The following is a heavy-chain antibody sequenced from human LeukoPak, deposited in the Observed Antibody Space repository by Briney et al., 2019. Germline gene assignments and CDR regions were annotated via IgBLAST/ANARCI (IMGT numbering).Heavy chain of an antibody. CDR1: GGSFSGYY. CDR2: INHSGST. J-gene: IGHJ4*02. D-gene: IGHD3-3*01. CDR3: ANQYYDFWSGYRLHFDY. Sequence: PSETLSLTCAVYGGSFSGYYWSWIRQPPGKGLEWIGEINHSGSTNYNPSLKSRVTISADTSKNQFSLKLSSVTAADTAVYYCANQYYDFWSGYRLHFDYWGQGTLVTVSS. V-gene: IGHV4-34*01.